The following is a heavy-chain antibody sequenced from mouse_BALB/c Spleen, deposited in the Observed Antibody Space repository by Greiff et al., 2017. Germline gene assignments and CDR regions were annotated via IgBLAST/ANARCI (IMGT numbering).Heavy chain of an antibody. J-gene: IGHJ3*01. CDR1: GYTFSSYW. Sequence: VQLQQSGAELMKPGASVKISCKATGYTFSSYWIEWVKQRPGHGLEWIGEILPGSGSTNYNEKFKGKATFTADTSSNTAYMQLSSLTSEDSAVYYCARGGDDGYYGAWFAYWGQGTLVTVSA. CDR3: ARGGDDGYYGAWFAY. CDR2: ILPGSGST. D-gene: IGHD2-3*01. V-gene: IGHV1-9*01.